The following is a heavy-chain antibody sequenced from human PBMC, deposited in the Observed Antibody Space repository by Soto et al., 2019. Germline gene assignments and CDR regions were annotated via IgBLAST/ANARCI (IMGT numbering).Heavy chain of an antibody. V-gene: IGHV1-8*01. Sequence: QVQLVQSGAEVKKPGASVKVSCKASGYTFTSYDINWVRQATGQGLEWMGWMNPNSGNTGYAQKFQGRVTMTRNTSISTSYMELSSLRSEDTAVYYCARGRSRVTYYYGSGVGCWGQGTLVTVSS. CDR2: MNPNSGNT. D-gene: IGHD3-10*01. CDR3: ARGRSRVTYYYGSGVGC. J-gene: IGHJ4*02. CDR1: GYTFTSYD.